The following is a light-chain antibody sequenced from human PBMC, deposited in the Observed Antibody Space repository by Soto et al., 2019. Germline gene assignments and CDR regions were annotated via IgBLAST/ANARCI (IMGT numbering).Light chain of an antibody. CDR2: LGS. J-gene: IGKJ2*01. CDR1: QSLLHSNGYNF. V-gene: IGKV2-28*01. CDR3: MQALQTPYT. Sequence: DIVMTQSPLSLPVTPGEPASISCRSSQSLLHSNGYNFLDLYLQKPGQSPQLLIYLGSNRASGVPDRFSGSGSGTDFTLRISTVEAEDVGIYYCMQALQTPYTFGQGTKLEIK.